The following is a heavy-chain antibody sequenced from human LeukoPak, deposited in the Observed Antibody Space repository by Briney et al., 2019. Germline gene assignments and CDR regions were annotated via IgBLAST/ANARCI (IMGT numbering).Heavy chain of an antibody. Sequence: PSETLSLTCTVSGDSISSSKYYWGWIRQPPGKGLEWIGSFYYSGSTYFNPSLKSRVTISVDTSKNQFSLKLSSVTAADTAVYYCARVPTVTFFDYWGQGTLVTVSS. V-gene: IGHV4-39*07. D-gene: IGHD4-17*01. J-gene: IGHJ4*02. CDR3: ARVPTVTFFDY. CDR1: GDSISSSKYY. CDR2: FYYSGST.